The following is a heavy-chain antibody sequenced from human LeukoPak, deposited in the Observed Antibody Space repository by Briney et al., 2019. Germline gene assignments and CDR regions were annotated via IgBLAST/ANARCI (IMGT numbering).Heavy chain of an antibody. CDR1: GGSISNYY. V-gene: IGHV4-59*08. J-gene: IGHJ3*02. Sequence: SETLSLTCTVSGGSISNYYCSWIRKPPGKGLEWIGYVDDTGSTNYNPSLKTRVSISEDTINNQFSLNLSSVTAADTAVYYCARHLKIVVSGTVAFDIWGQGTMVTVSS. D-gene: IGHD3-22*01. CDR2: VDDTGST. CDR3: ARHLKIVVSGTVAFDI.